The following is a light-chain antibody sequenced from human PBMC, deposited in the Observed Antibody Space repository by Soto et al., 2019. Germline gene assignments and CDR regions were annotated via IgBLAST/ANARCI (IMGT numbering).Light chain of an antibody. CDR1: QSVGRN. Sequence: EVVMTQSPATLSVSPGARGTLSFRASQSVGRNLAWYQQKPGQAPRLLLYGASTRATGIPARFSGSGSGTEFTLTISSLQSEDFAVYYCQQYNNWPPYTFGQGTKV. V-gene: IGKV3-15*01. J-gene: IGKJ2*01. CDR2: GAS. CDR3: QQYNNWPPYT.